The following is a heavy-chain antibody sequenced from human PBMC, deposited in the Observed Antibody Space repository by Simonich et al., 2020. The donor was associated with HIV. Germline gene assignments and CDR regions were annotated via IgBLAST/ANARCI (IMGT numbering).Heavy chain of an antibody. J-gene: IGHJ4*02. D-gene: IGHD6-6*01. CDR3: ASPRMVAARPFDY. CDR1: GGSFSGYY. CDR2: IKQSGST. V-gene: IGHV4-34*01. Sequence: QVQLQQWGAGLLKPSETLSLTCAVYGGSFSGYYWSWIRQPPGKGREWIGEIKQSGSTNYNPSLKSRVTISVDTSKNQFSLKLSSVTAADTAVYYCASPRMVAARPFDYWGQGTLVTVSS.